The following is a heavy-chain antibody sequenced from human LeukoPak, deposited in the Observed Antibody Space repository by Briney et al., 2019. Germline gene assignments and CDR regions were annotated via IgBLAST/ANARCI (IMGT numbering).Heavy chain of an antibody. CDR1: GFTFSSYG. J-gene: IGHJ4*02. CDR2: ISSSSSCI. D-gene: IGHD6-13*01. V-gene: IGHV3-21*01. CDR3: ARGGYSSSWRPGY. Sequence: GGSLRLSCAASGFTFSSYGMNWVRQAPGKGLEWVSSISSSSSCIYYADAVKGRFTISRDNSKNALYLQMNSLRAEDTAVYYCARGGYSSSWRPGYWGQGTLVTVSS.